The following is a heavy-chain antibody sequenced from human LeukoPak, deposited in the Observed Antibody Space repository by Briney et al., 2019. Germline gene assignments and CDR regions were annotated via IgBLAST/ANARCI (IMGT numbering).Heavy chain of an antibody. D-gene: IGHD5-18*01. CDR2: IYSGGST. J-gene: IGHJ3*02. V-gene: IGHV3-53*01. CDR3: ARDLGSYGSVDAFDI. CDR1: GFTVSSNY. Sequence: PGGSLRLSCAASGFTVSSNYMSWVRQAPGKGLEWVSVIYSGGSTYYADSVKGQFTISRDNSKNTLYLQMNSLRAEDTAVYYCARDLGSYGSVDAFDIWGQGTMVTVSS.